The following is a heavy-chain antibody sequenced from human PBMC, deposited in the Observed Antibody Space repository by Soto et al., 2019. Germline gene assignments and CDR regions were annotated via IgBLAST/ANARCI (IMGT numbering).Heavy chain of an antibody. CDR2: ISGSGGST. CDR1: GFTFSNYA. Sequence: EVQLLESGGGLVQPGGSLRLSCAASGFTFSNYAVTWVRQAPGEGLEWVSTISGSGGSTYYADSVKGRFTIARDNSKNPLYLQMNSLRAEDTAVYYCAKDQGSSWYEIDYWGQGTLVTVSS. CDR3: AKDQGSSWYEIDY. D-gene: IGHD6-13*01. V-gene: IGHV3-23*01. J-gene: IGHJ4*02.